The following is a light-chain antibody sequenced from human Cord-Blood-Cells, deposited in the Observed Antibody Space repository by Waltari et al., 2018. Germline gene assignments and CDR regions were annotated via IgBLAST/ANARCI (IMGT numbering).Light chain of an antibody. CDR1: SSDVGGYNY. CDR2: EVS. J-gene: IGLJ1*01. Sequence: QSALTQPASVSGSPGQSITISCTGTSSDVGGYNYVSWYQQQPGKAPKLMIYEVSNRPSGVSNRVSGSKSGNTASLTISGLQAEDEADYYCSSYTSSSTLVFGTGTKVTV. V-gene: IGLV2-14*01. CDR3: SSYTSSSTLV.